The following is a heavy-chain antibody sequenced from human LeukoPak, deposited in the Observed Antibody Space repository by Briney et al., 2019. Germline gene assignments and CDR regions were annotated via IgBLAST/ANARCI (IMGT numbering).Heavy chain of an antibody. CDR3: ARGSITIFGVVTAKYGMDV. CDR2: IIPILGIA. V-gene: IGHV1-69*04. J-gene: IGHJ6*02. Sequence: ASVKVSCKASGGTFSSYAISWVRQAPGQGLEWMGRIIPILGIANYAQKFQGRVTITADKSTSTAYMELSSLRSEDTAVYYCARGSITIFGVVTAKYGMDVWGQGTTVTVSS. D-gene: IGHD3-3*01. CDR1: GGTFSSYA.